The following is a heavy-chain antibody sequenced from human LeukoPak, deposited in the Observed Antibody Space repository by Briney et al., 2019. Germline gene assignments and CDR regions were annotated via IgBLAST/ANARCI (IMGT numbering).Heavy chain of an antibody. CDR1: GFTFSSYA. CDR2: ISGSGGST. V-gene: IGHV3-23*01. CDR3: AKGKVKRGSYYYYYGMDV. J-gene: IGHJ6*02. Sequence: GGSLRLSCAASGFTFSSYAMSWVRQAPGKGLEWVSAISGSGGSTYYADSVKGRFTISRDNSKNTLYLQMSSLRAEDTAVYYCAKGKVKRGSYYYYYGMDVWGQGTTVTVSS. D-gene: IGHD3-16*01.